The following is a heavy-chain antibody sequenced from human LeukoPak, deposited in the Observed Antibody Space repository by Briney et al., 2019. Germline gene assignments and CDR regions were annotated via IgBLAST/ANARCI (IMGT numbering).Heavy chain of an antibody. CDR2: ISGSGGNT. V-gene: IGHV3-23*01. D-gene: IGHD3-3*01. CDR1: GFIFSSYA. J-gene: IGHJ6*03. CDR3: AKGLFWRGTRYYYYMDV. Sequence: GGSLRLSCAASGFIFSSYAMNWVRQAPGKGLEWVSTISGSGGNTYYADSVQGRFTISRDNSKNTLYLQMNSLRAEDTAIYYCAKGLFWRGTRYYYYMDVWGKGTTVTVSS.